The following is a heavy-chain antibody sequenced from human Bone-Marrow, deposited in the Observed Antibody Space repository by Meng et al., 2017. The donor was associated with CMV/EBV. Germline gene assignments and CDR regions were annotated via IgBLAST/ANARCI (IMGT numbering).Heavy chain of an antibody. V-gene: IGHV3-53*01. J-gene: IGHJ4*02. Sequence: GGSLRLSCAASGFTVSSNYMSWVRQAPGKGLEWVSVIYSGGSTYYADSVKGRFTISRDNSKNTLYLQMNSLTAEDTAVYYCSRAHAVARYYHRGQGTLVTVSS. CDR1: GFTVSSNY. CDR2: IYSGGST. CDR3: SRAHAVARYYH. D-gene: IGHD6-19*01.